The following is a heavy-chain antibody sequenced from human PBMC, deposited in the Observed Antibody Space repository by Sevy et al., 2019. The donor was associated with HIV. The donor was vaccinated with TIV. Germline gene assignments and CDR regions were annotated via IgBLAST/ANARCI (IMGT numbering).Heavy chain of an antibody. CDR3: ARVTWYTSGWYWFEP. D-gene: IGHD6-19*01. Sequence: SETLSLTCTVSGGSISRSNYYWGWIRQPPGKGLEWIGSIYYSGSTYYKPSLKSRVTISVDTSKNQFSLKLSSVTAADMAVYYCARVTWYTSGWYWFEPWGQGTLVTVSS. J-gene: IGHJ5*02. CDR1: GGSISRSNYY. V-gene: IGHV4-39*01. CDR2: IYYSGST.